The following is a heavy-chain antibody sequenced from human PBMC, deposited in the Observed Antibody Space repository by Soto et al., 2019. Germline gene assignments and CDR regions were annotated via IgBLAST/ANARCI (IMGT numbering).Heavy chain of an antibody. Sequence: EVQLVESGGGLVQPGRSLRLSCAASGFTFDDYAMHWVRQAPGKGLEWVSGISWNSGSIGYADSVKGRFTISRDNAKNALYLQMNSLRAEDTALYYCAKDRTSPDPPYYYYGMDVWGQGTTVTVSS. V-gene: IGHV3-9*01. CDR1: GFTFDDYA. J-gene: IGHJ6*02. CDR3: AKDRTSPDPPYYYYGMDV. CDR2: ISWNSGSI.